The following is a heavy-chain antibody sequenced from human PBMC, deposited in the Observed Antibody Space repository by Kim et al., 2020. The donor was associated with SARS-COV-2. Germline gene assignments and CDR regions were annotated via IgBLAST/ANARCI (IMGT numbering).Heavy chain of an antibody. D-gene: IGHD6-13*01. CDR2: ISSSSSTI. V-gene: IGHV3-48*04. J-gene: IGHJ6*02. CDR1: GFTFSSYS. Sequence: GGSLRLSCAASGFTFSSYSMNWVRQAPGKGLEWVSYISSSSSTIYYADSVKGRFTISRDNAKNSLYLQMNSLRAEDTAVYYCARDSLQQPVLYYYGMDVWGQGTTVTVSS. CDR3: ARDSLQQPVLYYYGMDV.